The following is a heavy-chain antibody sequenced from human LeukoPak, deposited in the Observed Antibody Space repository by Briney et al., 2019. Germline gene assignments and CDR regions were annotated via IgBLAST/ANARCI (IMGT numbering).Heavy chain of an antibody. Sequence: SETLSLTCAVQGVSVNAYSWGWIRHSPGKGLEWIGEINHSGGTNYNPSLKSRATISVDTSENQFSLRVTSVTAADTAVYYCARIRCGHTDDRCYNYWGQGTLVTVSS. CDR3: ARIRCGHTDDRCYNY. J-gene: IGHJ4*02. CDR2: INHSGGT. CDR1: GVSVNAYS. V-gene: IGHV4-34*01. D-gene: IGHD2-8*01.